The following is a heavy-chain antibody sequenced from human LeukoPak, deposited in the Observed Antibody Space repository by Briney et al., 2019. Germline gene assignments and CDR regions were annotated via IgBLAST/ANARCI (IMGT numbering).Heavy chain of an antibody. V-gene: IGHV4-38-2*02. D-gene: IGHD4-23*01. J-gene: IGHJ4*02. CDR3: ARDRVTTMEDYFDY. CDR2: IYTSGST. CDR1: GYSISSGYY. Sequence: PSETLSLTCTVSGYSISSGYYWGWIRQPPGKGLEWIGRIYTSGSTNYNPSLKSRVTMSVDTSKNHFSLRLSSVTAADTAVYYCARDRVTTMEDYFDYWGQGTLVTVSS.